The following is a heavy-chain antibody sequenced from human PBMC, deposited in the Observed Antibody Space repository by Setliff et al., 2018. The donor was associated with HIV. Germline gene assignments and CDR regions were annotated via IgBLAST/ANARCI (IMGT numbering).Heavy chain of an antibody. Sequence: ESLKISCAASGFTFSASPMHWVRQAPGKGLEWVGRIENKAGNFATVCAPSVTGRFTISRDDSKNTAYLQIKSLKPEGTAVYYCVPEPWYYMDVWGKGTTVTVSS. CDR3: VPEPWYYMDV. J-gene: IGHJ6*03. CDR2: IENKAGNFAT. V-gene: IGHV3-73*01. CDR1: GFTFSASP.